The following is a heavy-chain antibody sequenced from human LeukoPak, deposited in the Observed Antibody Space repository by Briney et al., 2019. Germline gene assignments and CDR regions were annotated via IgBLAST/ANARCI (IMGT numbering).Heavy chain of an antibody. V-gene: IGHV4-59*01. Sequence: SETLSLTCTVSGGSLSSYYWSWVRQPPGQGLEWIGYIQNSGYLEYYPSLQSRVTISVDTSKNQISLKLSSVTAADSAVYYCVREQRSYDFSSAFYIAHGMDVWGQGTTVTVSS. CDR2: IQNSGYL. CDR3: VREQRSYDFSSAFYIAHGMDV. J-gene: IGHJ6*02. CDR1: GGSLSSYY. D-gene: IGHD3-3*01.